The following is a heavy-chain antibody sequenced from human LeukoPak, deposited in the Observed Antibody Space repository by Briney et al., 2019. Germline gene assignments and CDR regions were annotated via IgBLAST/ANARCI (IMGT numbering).Heavy chain of an antibody. J-gene: IGHJ4*02. D-gene: IGHD6-13*01. CDR2: IYYSRST. CDR3: ARHGRGAAAGSDY. Sequence: PSETLSLTCTVSGGSISNYYWSWIRQPPGKGLEWIGYIYYSRSTNYNPSTKSPVTISVDTSKNQSSLKLSSVTAADTAGYYCARHGRGAAAGSDYWGQGTLVTVSS. CDR1: GGSISNYY. V-gene: IGHV4-59*08.